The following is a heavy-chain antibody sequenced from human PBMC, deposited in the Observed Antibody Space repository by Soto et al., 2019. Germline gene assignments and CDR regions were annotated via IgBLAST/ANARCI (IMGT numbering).Heavy chain of an antibody. CDR1: GYTFTGYY. Sequence: GASVKVSCKASGYTFTGYYMHWVRQAPGQGLEWMGWINPNSGGTNYAQKLQGRVTMTRDTSISTAYMELSRLRSDDTAVYYCAREEIGFWSGSTHSYYYGMDVWGQGTTVTVSS. CDR2: INPNSGGT. J-gene: IGHJ6*02. CDR3: AREEIGFWSGSTHSYYYGMDV. V-gene: IGHV1-2*02. D-gene: IGHD3-3*01.